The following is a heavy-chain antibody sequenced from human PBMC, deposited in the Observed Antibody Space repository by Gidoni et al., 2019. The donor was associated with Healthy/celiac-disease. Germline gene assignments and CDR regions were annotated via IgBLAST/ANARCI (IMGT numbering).Heavy chain of an antibody. V-gene: IGHV1-69*01. CDR3: ARTTRITFGGVIADYYGMDV. CDR1: GGTFSSYD. D-gene: IGHD3-16*02. J-gene: IGHJ6*02. Sequence: QVQLVQSGAEVKKPGSTVKVSCKASGGTFSSYDISWVRQAPGQGLEWTGGIIPIVGTANYAQKCQGRVTITADESTSTAYMELSSLRSEDTAVYYCARTTRITFGGVIADYYGMDVWGQGTTVTVSS. CDR2: IIPIVGTA.